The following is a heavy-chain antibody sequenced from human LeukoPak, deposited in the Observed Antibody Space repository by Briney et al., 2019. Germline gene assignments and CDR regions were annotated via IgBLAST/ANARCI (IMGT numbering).Heavy chain of an antibody. CDR1: GFSFSSYS. J-gene: IGHJ4*02. CDR2: ISSSSSYI. V-gene: IGHV3-21*01. CDR3: ARSRGYYCSAGSCYYPFDY. D-gene: IGHD2-15*01. Sequence: GGSLRLSGAVSGFSFSSYSMNWVRQAPGTGLEWVSSISSSSSYIYYADSVKGRFTISRDNAKKSLYVQMNSLRAEDTAVYYCARSRGYYCSAGSCYYPFDYWGQGTLVTVSS.